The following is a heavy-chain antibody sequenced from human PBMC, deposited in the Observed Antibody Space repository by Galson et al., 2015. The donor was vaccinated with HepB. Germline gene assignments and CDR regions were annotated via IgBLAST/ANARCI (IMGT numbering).Heavy chain of an antibody. D-gene: IGHD3-10*01. J-gene: IGHJ6*02. V-gene: IGHV3-53*05. CDR3: ARGSPYGSGSYYPPYGMDV. CDR2: IYSGGST. CDR1: GFTVSGNY. Sequence: SLRLSCAASGFTVSGNYMSWVRQAPGKGLEWVSVIYSGGSTYYADSVKGRFTISRDNSKNTLYLQMNSLRAEDTAVYYCARGSPYGSGSYYPPYGMDVWGQGTTVTVSS.